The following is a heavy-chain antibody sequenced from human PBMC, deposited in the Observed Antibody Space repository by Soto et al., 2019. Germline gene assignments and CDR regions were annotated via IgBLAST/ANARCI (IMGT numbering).Heavy chain of an antibody. CDR2: IYYSGST. J-gene: IGHJ4*02. V-gene: IGHV4-59*08. CDR1: GGSISSYY. CDR3: ASLYCSGGSCYSDY. D-gene: IGHD2-15*01. Sequence: XXTLSLPFTVSGGSISSYYWSWILQPPGKGLEWIGYIYYSGSTNNNPSLKSRVTISVDTSKNQFSLKLSSVTAADTAVYYCASLYCSGGSCYSDYWGQGTLVTVSS.